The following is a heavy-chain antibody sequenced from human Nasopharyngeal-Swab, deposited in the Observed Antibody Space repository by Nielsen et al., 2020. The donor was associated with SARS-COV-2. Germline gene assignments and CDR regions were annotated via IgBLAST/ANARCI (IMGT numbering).Heavy chain of an antibody. J-gene: IGHJ2*01. CDR2: INSDGSST. D-gene: IGHD3-22*01. CDR3: ARGANYYDSSGYHSDRYFDL. V-gene: IGHV3-74*01. CDR1: GFTFSSYW. Sequence: GESLKISCAASGFTFSSYWMHWVRQTPGKGLVWVSRINSDGSSTSYADSVKGRFTISRDNAKNMLYLQMNSLRAEDTAVYYCARGANYYDSSGYHSDRYFDLWGRGTLVTVSS.